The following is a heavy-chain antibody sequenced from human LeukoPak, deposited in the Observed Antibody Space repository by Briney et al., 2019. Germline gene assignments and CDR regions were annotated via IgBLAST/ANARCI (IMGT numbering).Heavy chain of an antibody. V-gene: IGHV1-69*13. CDR1: GGTFTSYA. CDR3: GKVESAYCSGVNCYFNWFDT. D-gene: IGHD2-15*01. J-gene: IGHJ5*02. Sequence: SVKVSCKASGGTFTSYAISWVRQAPGQGLEWMGGIIPIFGTTNYAQTFQDRVTITADDPPSTVYLELSSLRSEDTAVYYCGKVESAYCSGVNCYFNWFDTWGPGSLVTVSS. CDR2: IIPIFGTT.